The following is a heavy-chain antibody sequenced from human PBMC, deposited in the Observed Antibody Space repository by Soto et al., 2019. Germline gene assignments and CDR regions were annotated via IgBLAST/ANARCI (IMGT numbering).Heavy chain of an antibody. Sequence: GASVKVSCKASGYTFTSYGISWVRQAPGQGLEWMGWISAYNGNTNYAQKLQGRVTITTDISTSTAYMELRSLRSDDTAVYYCARVIFGVVHTTFDYWGQGTLVTVSS. CDR3: ARVIFGVVHTTFDY. CDR2: ISAYNGNT. J-gene: IGHJ4*02. CDR1: GYTFTSYG. D-gene: IGHD3-3*01. V-gene: IGHV1-18*01.